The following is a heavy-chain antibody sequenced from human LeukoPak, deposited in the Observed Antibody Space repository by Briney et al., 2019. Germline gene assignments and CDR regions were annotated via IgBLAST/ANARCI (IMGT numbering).Heavy chain of an antibody. Sequence: GASVKVSCKASGGTFSSYAISWVRQAPGQGLEWMGGIIPIFGTANYAQKFQGRVTITADESTSTAYMELNSLRSEDTAVYYCARDSVQRDAFDIWGQGTMVTVSS. CDR3: ARDSVQRDAFDI. CDR1: GGTFSSYA. J-gene: IGHJ3*02. D-gene: IGHD1-1*01. V-gene: IGHV1-69*13. CDR2: IIPIFGTA.